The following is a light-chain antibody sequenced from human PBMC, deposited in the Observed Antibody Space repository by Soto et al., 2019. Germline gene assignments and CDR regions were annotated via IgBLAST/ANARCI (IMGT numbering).Light chain of an antibody. CDR1: QSVLYSSNNKNY. CDR2: WAS. V-gene: IGKV4-1*01. J-gene: IGKJ4*01. CDR3: QQYYSTPLT. Sequence: DIVMTQSPDSLALSLGDRSTINCNSSQSVLYSSNNKNYLAWYQQKPGQPHKLLIYWASTRESGVPDRFSGSGSGTDFTLTISSLQAEDVAVYYCQQYYSTPLTFGGGTKVDI.